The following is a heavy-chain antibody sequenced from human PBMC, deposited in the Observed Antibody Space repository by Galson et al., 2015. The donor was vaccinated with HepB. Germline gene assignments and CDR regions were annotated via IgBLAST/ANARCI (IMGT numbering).Heavy chain of an antibody. J-gene: IGHJ3*02. CDR2: IWYDGSNK. V-gene: IGHV3-33*01. Sequence: SLRLSCAASGFTFSSYGMHWVRQAPGKGLEWVAVIWYDGSNKYYADSVKGRFTISRDNSKNTLYLQMNSLRAEDTAVYYCARERGWELLDAFDIWGQGTMVTVSS. D-gene: IGHD1-26*01. CDR3: ARERGWELLDAFDI. CDR1: GFTFSSYG.